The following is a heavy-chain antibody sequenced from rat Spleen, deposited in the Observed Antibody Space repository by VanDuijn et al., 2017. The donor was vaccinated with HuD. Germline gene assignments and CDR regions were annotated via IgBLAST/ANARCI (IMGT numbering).Heavy chain of an antibody. D-gene: IGHD5-1*01. CDR1: GFTFSDYY. CDR3: ARHPGIFDY. V-gene: IGHV5-29*01. CDR2: ISYDGSST. Sequence: EVQLVESDGGLVQPGRSLKLSCAASGFTFSDYYMAWVRQAPTKGLEWVATISYDGSSTYYRDSVKGRFTISRDNAKSTLYLQMDSLRSEDTATYYCARHPGIFDYWGQGVMVTVSS. J-gene: IGHJ2*01.